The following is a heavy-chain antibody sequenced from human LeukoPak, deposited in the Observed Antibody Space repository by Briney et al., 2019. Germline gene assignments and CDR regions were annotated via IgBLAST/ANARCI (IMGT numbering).Heavy chain of an antibody. D-gene: IGHD1-26*01. J-gene: IGHJ4*02. V-gene: IGHV4-39*07. CDR2: IYYSGST. CDR3: ARVSRVGATRFDY. Sequence: PSETLSLTCTVSGDSISTSNSYWGWIRQPPGKGLEWIGSIYYSGSTYYNPSLKSRVTISVDTSKNQFSLKLSSVTAADTAVYYCARVSRVGATRFDYWGQGTLVTVSS. CDR1: GDSISTSNSY.